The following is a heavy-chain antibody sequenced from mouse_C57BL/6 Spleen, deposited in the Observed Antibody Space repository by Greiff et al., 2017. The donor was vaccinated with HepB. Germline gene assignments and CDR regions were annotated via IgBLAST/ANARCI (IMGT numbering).Heavy chain of an antibody. CDR1: GYTFTEYT. V-gene: IGHV1-62-2*01. Sequence: VKLMESGAELVKPGASVKLSCKASGYTFTEYTIHWVKQRSGQGLEWIGWFYPGSGSIKYNEKFKDKATLTADKSSSTVYMELSRLTSEDSAVYFCARHEVGTEAMDYWGQGTSVTVSS. D-gene: IGHD4-1*01. J-gene: IGHJ4*01. CDR3: ARHEVGTEAMDY. CDR2: FYPGSGSI.